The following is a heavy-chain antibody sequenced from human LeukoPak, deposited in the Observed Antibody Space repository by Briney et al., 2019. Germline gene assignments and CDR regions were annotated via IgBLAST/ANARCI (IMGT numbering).Heavy chain of an antibody. CDR1: GASISSYSCY. CDR3: AKTLAEDAFHI. CDR2: IFHSGSN. V-gene: IGHV4-39*07. J-gene: IGHJ3*02. Sequence: SETLSLTCTVSGASISSYSCYWGWIRQPPGKGLEWIGSIFHSGSNYSNPSLKSRVTMSVDTSKNQFSLKLSSMTGADTAVYYCAKTLAEDAFHIWGLGTMVTVSS.